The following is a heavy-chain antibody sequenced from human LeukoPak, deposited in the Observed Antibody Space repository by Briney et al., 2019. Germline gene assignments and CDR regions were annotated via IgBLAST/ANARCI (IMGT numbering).Heavy chain of an antibody. CDR2: INPNRGGT. CDR3: ARGRGDYQVKYYDPRKWAFDI. V-gene: IGHV1-2*02. D-gene: IGHD3-22*01. Sequence: ASVKVSCKASGYTFTGYYMHWVRQAPGQGVEGMGWINPNRGGTNYAQKFQGRVTISVDTSKNQFSLKLSSVTAADTAVYYCARGRGDYQVKYYDPRKWAFDIWGQGTMVTVSS. CDR1: GYTFTGYY. J-gene: IGHJ3*02.